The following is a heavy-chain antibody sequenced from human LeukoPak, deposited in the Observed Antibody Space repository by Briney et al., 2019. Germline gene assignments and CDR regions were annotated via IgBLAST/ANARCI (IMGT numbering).Heavy chain of an antibody. CDR3: ARRYITGWHFDY. V-gene: IGHV3-66*01. D-gene: IGHD1-20*01. CDR1: GFTVRSNY. Sequence: PGGSLRLSCATSGFTVRSNYMSWVRQAPGKGLEWVSVIYDDGDTYYAASVKGRFTISRDNSENTLFLQMNNLRAEDTAVYYCARRYITGWHFDYWGQGTLVTVSS. J-gene: IGHJ4*02. CDR2: IYDDGDT.